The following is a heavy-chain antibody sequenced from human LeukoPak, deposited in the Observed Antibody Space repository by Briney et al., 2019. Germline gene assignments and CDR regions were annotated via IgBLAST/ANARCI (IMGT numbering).Heavy chain of an antibody. CDR3: AGHFGAWHYFDY. V-gene: IGHV3-30*04. D-gene: IGHD3-3*01. J-gene: IGHJ4*02. Sequence: PGGSLRLSCAASGFTFSSYAIHWVRQAPGKGLEWVALISYDGSTKYSTDSVKGRFTISRDNSKNTLYLQMNSLRPEHTAVYYCAGHFGAWHYFDYWGQGTLVTVSS. CDR2: ISYDGSTK. CDR1: GFTFSSYA.